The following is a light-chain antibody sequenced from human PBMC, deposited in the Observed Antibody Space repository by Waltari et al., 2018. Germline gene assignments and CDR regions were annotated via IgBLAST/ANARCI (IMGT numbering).Light chain of an antibody. J-gene: IGLJ3*02. CDR2: TNN. V-gene: IGLV1-44*01. CDR3: AAWDDSLTAWV. CDR1: SSNIGSNI. Sequence: QSVLTQPPSASGTPGQRVTISCSGRSSNIGSNIVNWYQQLPGTAPKLLIYTNNQRPAGVPARFSGSKSGTSASLAISGLQSEDEADYHCAAWDDSLTAWVFGGGTKLTVL.